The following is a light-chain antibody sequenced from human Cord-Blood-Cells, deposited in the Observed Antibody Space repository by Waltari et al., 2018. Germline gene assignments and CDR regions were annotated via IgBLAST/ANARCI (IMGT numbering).Light chain of an antibody. CDR3: SSYTSSSTLV. J-gene: IGLJ1*01. Sequence: QSALPQPASVSGSPGQSITISCTGTSSDVGGSNYVSWYQQHPGKAPKLMIYEVSNRPSGVSNRFSGSKSGNTASLTISGLQAEDEADYYCSSYTSSSTLVFGTGTKVTVL. CDR1: SSDVGGSNY. CDR2: EVS. V-gene: IGLV2-14*01.